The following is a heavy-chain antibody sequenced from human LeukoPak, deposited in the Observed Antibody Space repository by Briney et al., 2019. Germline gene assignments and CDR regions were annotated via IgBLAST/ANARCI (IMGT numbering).Heavy chain of an antibody. Sequence: SETLSLTCTVSGGSSSSSNYSWGWIRQPPGKGLEWIGSIYYSGSTYYNPSLKSRVTISVDTSKNQFSLKLSSVTVADTSVYYCARHGSSWYYFDYWGQGTLVTVSS. CDR1: GGSSSSSNYS. J-gene: IGHJ4*02. V-gene: IGHV4-39*01. CDR3: ARHGSSWYYFDY. CDR2: IYYSGST. D-gene: IGHD6-13*01.